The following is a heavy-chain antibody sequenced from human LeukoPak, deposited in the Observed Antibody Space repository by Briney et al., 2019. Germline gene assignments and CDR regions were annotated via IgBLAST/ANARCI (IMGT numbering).Heavy chain of an antibody. V-gene: IGHV4-30-4*08. CDR1: GGSISSGDYY. CDR3: ARELRSSSFDY. CDR2: IYYSGST. J-gene: IGHJ4*02. Sequence: PSETLSLTCTVSGGSISSGDYYWSWIRQPPGKGLEWIGYIYYSGSTYYNPSLKSRVTISVDTPKNQFSLKLSSVTAADTAVYYCARELRSSSFDYWGQGTLVTVPS. D-gene: IGHD6-6*01.